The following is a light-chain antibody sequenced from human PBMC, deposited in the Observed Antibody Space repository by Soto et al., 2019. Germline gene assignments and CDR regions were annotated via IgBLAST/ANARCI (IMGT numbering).Light chain of an antibody. CDR1: STDFVSYNR. CDR2: EVS. V-gene: IGLV2-18*01. CDR3: SLYTSENAYV. Sequence: ALTQPPSVSGSPGQSVTISCTGTSTDFVSYNRVSWYQQPPGTAPKLMIYEVSKRPSGVPDRFSGSKSGNTASLTISGLQAADEADYYCSLYTSENAYVFGTGTKATVL. J-gene: IGLJ1*01.